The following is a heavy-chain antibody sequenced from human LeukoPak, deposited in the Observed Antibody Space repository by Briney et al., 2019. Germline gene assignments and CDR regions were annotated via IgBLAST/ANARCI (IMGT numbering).Heavy chain of an antibody. Sequence: AGSLRLSCAVSGFTFDDYAMHWVRQAPGKGLEWVSLISWDGGSTYYTDSVKGRFTISRDNIRDSLYLQMNSLRAEDTALYYCAKGAIFGVVTPFDYWGQGTLVTVSS. D-gene: IGHD3-3*01. CDR2: ISWDGGST. V-gene: IGHV3-43D*03. J-gene: IGHJ4*02. CDR3: AKGAIFGVVTPFDY. CDR1: GFTFDDYA.